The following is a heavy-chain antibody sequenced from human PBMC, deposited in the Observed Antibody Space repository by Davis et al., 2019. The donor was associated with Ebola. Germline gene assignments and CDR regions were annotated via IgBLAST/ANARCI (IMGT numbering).Heavy chain of an antibody. V-gene: IGHV1-69*13. J-gene: IGHJ6*03. CDR3: ARDCSRQNYYYMDV. CDR1: GYTFTSYG. Sequence: SVKVSCKASGYTFTSYGISWVRQAPGQGLEWMGGIIPIFGTANYAQKFQGRVTITADESTSTAYMELSSLRSEDTAVYYCARDCSRQNYYYMDVWGKGTTVTVSS. D-gene: IGHD2-2*01. CDR2: IIPIFGTA.